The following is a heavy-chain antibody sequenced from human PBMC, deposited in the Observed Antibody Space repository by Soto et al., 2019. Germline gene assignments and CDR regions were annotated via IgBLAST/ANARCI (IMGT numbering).Heavy chain of an antibody. J-gene: IGHJ4*02. V-gene: IGHV4-31*03. CDR2: IYYSGST. Sequence: QVQLQESGPGLVKPSQTLSLTCTVSGGSISSGGYYWSWIRQHPGKGLEWIGYIYYSGSTYYNPSLKSRVTISVDTSKNQFSLKLSSVTAADTAVYYCAREGATFKGEIRNFVDYWGQGTLVTVSS. D-gene: IGHD3-9*01. CDR3: AREGATFKGEIRNFVDY. CDR1: GGSISSGGYY.